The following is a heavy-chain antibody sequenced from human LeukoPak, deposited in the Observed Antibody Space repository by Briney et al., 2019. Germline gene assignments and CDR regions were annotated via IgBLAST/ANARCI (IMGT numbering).Heavy chain of an antibody. Sequence: GASVKVSCKASGYTFTGYYMHWVRQAPGQGLEWMGWINPNSGGTNYAQKFQGRVTMTRDTSISTAYMELSRLRSDDTAVYYCARDVGMITFGGVIAPTPWLGYWGQGTLVTVSS. D-gene: IGHD3-16*02. J-gene: IGHJ4*02. CDR3: ARDVGMITFGGVIAPTPWLGY. V-gene: IGHV1-2*02. CDR1: GYTFTGYY. CDR2: INPNSGGT.